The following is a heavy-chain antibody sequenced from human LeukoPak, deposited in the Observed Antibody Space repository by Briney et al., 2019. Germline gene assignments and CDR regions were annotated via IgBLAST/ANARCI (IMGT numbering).Heavy chain of an antibody. CDR2: TYYSGST. J-gene: IGHJ4*02. Sequence: SETLSLTCTVSGGSISSYYWSWIRQPPGKGLEWIGYTYYSGSTSYNPSLKSRVTISVDTSKNQFSLKLSSVTAADTAVYYCARSRGVRMFDYWGQGTLVTVSS. D-gene: IGHD3-10*01. V-gene: IGHV4-59*08. CDR3: ARSRGVRMFDY. CDR1: GGSISSYY.